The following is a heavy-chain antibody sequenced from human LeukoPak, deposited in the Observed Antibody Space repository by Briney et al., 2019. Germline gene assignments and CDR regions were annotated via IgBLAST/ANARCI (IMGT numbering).Heavy chain of an antibody. CDR2: INPNSGGT. J-gene: IGHJ3*02. D-gene: IGHD1-1*01. V-gene: IGHV1-2*04. CDR1: GGTFSSYA. CDR3: ARGDNDAFDI. Sequence: GASVTVSCTASGGTFSSYAISWVRQAPGQGLEWMGWINPNSGGTNYAQKFQGWVTMTRDTSISTAYMELSRLRSDDTAVYYCARGDNDAFDIWGQGTMVTVSS.